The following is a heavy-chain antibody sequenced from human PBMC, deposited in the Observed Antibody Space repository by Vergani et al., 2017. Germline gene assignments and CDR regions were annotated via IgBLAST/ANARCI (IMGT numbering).Heavy chain of an antibody. CDR3: ARVMYRDEASTGYRLEGMDI. CDR2: IYSTGST. J-gene: IGHJ6*02. V-gene: IGHV4-59*13. D-gene: IGHD3-9*01. CDR1: GGSISSYY. Sequence: QVQLQESGPGLVKPSETLSLTCTVSGGSISSYYWDWIRQSPGKGLEWIGYIYSTGSTNYNPSLNSRVTMSVDTSKNQFSLKLRSVTAADTAVYFCARVMYRDEASTGYRLEGMDIWGQGTTVTISS.